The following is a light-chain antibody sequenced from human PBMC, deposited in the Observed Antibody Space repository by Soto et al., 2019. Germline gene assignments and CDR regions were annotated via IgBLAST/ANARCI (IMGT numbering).Light chain of an antibody. Sequence: QSALTQPASVSGSPGQSITISCTGTSNDVGGYNYVSWYQQHPGKAPKLMIYGVTNRPSGVSNRFSGSKSGNTASLTISGLQAEDEADYYCSSYTGSSTWVFGGGTKVTVL. CDR1: SNDVGGYNY. J-gene: IGLJ3*02. V-gene: IGLV2-14*01. CDR2: GVT. CDR3: SSYTGSSTWV.